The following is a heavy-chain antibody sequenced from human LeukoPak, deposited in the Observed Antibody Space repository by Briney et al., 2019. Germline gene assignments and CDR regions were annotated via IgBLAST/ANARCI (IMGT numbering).Heavy chain of an antibody. CDR1: GFTFSSYG. CDR2: IRYDGSNK. V-gene: IGHV3-30*02. Sequence: PGGSLRLSCAASGFTFSSYGMHWVRQAPGKWLEWVAFIRYDGSNKYYADSVKGRFTISRDNSKNTLYLQMNSLRAEDTAVYYCAKNARVPAAMSEAPYYYYYYMDVWGKGTTVTISS. D-gene: IGHD2-2*01. J-gene: IGHJ6*03. CDR3: AKNARVPAAMSEAPYYYYYYMDV.